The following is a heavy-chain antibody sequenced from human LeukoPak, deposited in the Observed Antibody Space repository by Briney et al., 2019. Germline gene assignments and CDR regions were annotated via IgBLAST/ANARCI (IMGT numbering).Heavy chain of an antibody. Sequence: GGSLRLSCAASGFTFSSYGTHWVRQAPGKGLEWVAVISYDGSNKYYADSVKGRFTISRDNSKNTLYLQMNSLRAEDTAVYYCAKTGYSYEGVDYWGQGTLVTVSS. CDR2: ISYDGSNK. CDR3: AKTGYSYEGVDY. CDR1: GFTFSSYG. D-gene: IGHD5-18*01. J-gene: IGHJ4*02. V-gene: IGHV3-30*18.